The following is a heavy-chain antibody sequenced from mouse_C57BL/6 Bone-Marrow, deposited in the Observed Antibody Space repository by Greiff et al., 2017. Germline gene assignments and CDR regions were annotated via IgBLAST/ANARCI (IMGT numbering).Heavy chain of an antibody. D-gene: IGHD2-4*01. CDR3: ARPPYDYDPAWFAY. J-gene: IGHJ3*01. CDR1: GYTFTSYD. V-gene: IGHV1-85*01. Sequence: VKLQESGPELVKPGASVKLSCKASGYTFTSYDINWVKQRPGQGLEWIGWIYPRDGSTKYNEKFKGKATLTVDTSSSTAYMELHSLTSEDSAVYFCARPPYDYDPAWFAYWGQGTLVTVSA. CDR2: IYPRDGST.